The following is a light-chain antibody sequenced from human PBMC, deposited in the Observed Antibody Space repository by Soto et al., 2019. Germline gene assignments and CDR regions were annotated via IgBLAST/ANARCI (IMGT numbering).Light chain of an antibody. CDR3: QQYDTSPRT. CDR1: QSFNSIY. CDR2: RTS. J-gene: IGKJ1*01. V-gene: IGKV3-20*01. Sequence: EIVLTQSPGTLSLSPGDRATLSCRASQSFNSIYLAWYQQKPGQAPRLLIYRTSNRATGIPDRFSGSGSGTDFTLTISRLEPEDFAVYCCQQYDTSPRTFGQGTKVDIK.